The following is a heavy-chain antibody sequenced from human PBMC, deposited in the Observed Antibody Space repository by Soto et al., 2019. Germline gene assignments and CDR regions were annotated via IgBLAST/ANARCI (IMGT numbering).Heavy chain of an antibody. J-gene: IGHJ3*02. Sequence: SETLSLTCTVSGGSISSDYWSWIRQPPGKGLEWIGHIYYSGSANYNPSLKSRVTISVDTTKNQFSLRLSSVPAADTAVYYCARGGRDGYTFDIWGQGTMVTVSS. V-gene: IGHV4-59*01. CDR1: GGSISSDY. CDR2: IYYSGSA. CDR3: ARGGRDGYTFDI. D-gene: IGHD5-12*01.